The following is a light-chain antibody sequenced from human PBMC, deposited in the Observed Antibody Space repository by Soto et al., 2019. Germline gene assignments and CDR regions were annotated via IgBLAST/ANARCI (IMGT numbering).Light chain of an antibody. CDR2: LNSDGSH. CDR3: QTWGTGIRV. V-gene: IGLV4-69*01. CDR1: SGHNSYA. Sequence: QPVLTQSPSASAPLGASVKLTCTLSSGHNSYAIAWHQQQPEKGPRYLMKLNSDGSHTKGDGIPDRFSGSSSGAERYLTISSLQSEDEADYYCQTWGTGIRVFGGGTKLTVL. J-gene: IGLJ3*02.